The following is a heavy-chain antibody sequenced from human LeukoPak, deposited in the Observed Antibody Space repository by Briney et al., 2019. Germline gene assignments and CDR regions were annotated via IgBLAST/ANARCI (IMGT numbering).Heavy chain of an antibody. CDR2: ISSSSSTI. D-gene: IGHD6-19*01. Sequence: PGGSLRLSCAASGFTFSSYSMNWVRQAPGKGLEWVSYISSSSSTIYYADSVKGRFTISRDNAKNSLYLQMNSLRAEDTAVYYCAREPVALYSSGNYGMDVWGQGTTVTVSS. CDR3: AREPVALYSSGNYGMDV. V-gene: IGHV3-48*04. J-gene: IGHJ6*02. CDR1: GFTFSSYS.